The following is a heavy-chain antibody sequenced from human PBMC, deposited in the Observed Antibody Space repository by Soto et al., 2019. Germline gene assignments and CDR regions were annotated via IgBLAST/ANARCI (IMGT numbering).Heavy chain of an antibody. J-gene: IGHJ6*02. CDR3: ARERDKEYSGGQNRNYYYGMDV. D-gene: IGHD6-19*01. CDR1: GYTFTGYY. V-gene: IGHV1-2*02. CDR2: INPNSGGT. Sequence: GASVKVSCKASGYTFTGYYMHWVRQAPGQGLEWMGWINPNSGGTNYAQKFQGRVTMTRDTSISTAYMELSRLRSDDTAVYYCARERDKEYSGGQNRNYYYGMDVWGQGTTVTVSS.